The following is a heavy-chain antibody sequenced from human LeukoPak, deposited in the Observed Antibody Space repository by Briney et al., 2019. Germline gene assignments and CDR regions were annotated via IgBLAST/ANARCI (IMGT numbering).Heavy chain of an antibody. Sequence: SVKVSCKASGGTFSSYAISWVRQAPGQGLEWMGGIIPIFGTANYAQKFQGRVTITRDTSASTAYMELNSLRSEDTAVYYCARSGIIDYWGQGTLVTVSS. J-gene: IGHJ4*02. V-gene: IGHV1-69*05. CDR1: GGTFSSYA. CDR3: ARSGIIDY. D-gene: IGHD1-14*01. CDR2: IIPIFGTA.